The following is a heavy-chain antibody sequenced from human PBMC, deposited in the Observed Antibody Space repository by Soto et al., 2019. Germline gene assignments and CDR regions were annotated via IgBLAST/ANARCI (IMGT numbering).Heavy chain of an antibody. J-gene: IGHJ6*02. D-gene: IGHD3-3*01. V-gene: IGHV2-5*02. CDR2: IYWDDDK. CDR3: AHLRFLDYYYGMDV. Sequence: QITLKESGPTLVKPTQTLTLTCTFSGFSLSTSGVGVGWIRQPPGKALEWLAVIYWDDDKRYSPSLKSRLTITKDTSKNQVVLTMTNMDPVDTAPYYCAHLRFLDYYYGMDVWGQGTTVTVSS. CDR1: GFSLSTSGVG.